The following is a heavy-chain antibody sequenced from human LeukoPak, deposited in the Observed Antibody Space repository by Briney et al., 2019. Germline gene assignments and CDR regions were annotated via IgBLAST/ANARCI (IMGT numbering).Heavy chain of an antibody. J-gene: IGHJ4*02. D-gene: IGHD2-15*01. CDR1: GYIFTSND. CDR2: MNPNSGNT. Sequence: ASVNVSCKASGYIFTSNDINWVRQATGQGLEWMGWMNPNSGNTGYAQKFQGRVTMTRNTSISTAYMKLSSLRSEDTAVYYCARGSMPVVAATVDYWGQGTLVTVSS. CDR3: ARGSMPVVAATVDY. V-gene: IGHV1-8*01.